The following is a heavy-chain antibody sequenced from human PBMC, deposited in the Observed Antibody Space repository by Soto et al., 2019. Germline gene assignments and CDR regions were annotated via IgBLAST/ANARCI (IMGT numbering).Heavy chain of an antibody. J-gene: IGHJ6*02. Sequence: GGSLRLSCAASGFTFSSYGMHWVRQAPGKGLEWVAVISYDGSNKYYADSVKGRFTISRGNSKNTLYLQMNSLRAEDTAVYYCAKEITMVRGVLQSYYYYGMDVWGQGTTVTVSS. CDR1: GFTFSSYG. V-gene: IGHV3-30*18. CDR2: ISYDGSNK. CDR3: AKEITMVRGVLQSYYYYGMDV. D-gene: IGHD3-10*01.